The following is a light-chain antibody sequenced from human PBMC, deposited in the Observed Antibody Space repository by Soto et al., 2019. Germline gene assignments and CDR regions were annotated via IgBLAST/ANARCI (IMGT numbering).Light chain of an antibody. V-gene: IGKV1-5*03. J-gene: IGKJ4*01. CDR2: KAS. Sequence: DSQMTQYPSTLSASIGDRVTITCRAGQSISSWLAWYQQKPGKAPKLLISKASTLQSGVPPRFSGSGSGTEFALTISSLQPDDCATYYCQQYESYPMTFGGGTKVEIK. CDR1: QSISSW. CDR3: QQYESYPMT.